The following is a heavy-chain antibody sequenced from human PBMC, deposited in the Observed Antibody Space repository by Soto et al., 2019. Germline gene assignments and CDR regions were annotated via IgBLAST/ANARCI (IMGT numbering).Heavy chain of an antibody. D-gene: IGHD3-22*01. Sequence: QVQLVESGGGVVQPGRSLRLSCAASGFTFSSYGMHWVRQAPGKGLEWVAVISYDGSNKYYADSVKGRFTISRDNSKNTLYLQMNSLRAEDTAVYYCAKNPPLITMIVVSYFDYWGQGTLVTVSS. J-gene: IGHJ4*02. CDR2: ISYDGSNK. V-gene: IGHV3-30*18. CDR3: AKNPPLITMIVVSYFDY. CDR1: GFTFSSYG.